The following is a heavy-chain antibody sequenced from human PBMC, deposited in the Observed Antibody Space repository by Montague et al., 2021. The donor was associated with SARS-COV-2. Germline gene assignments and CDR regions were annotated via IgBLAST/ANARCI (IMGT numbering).Heavy chain of an antibody. J-gene: IGHJ4*02. CDR3: ARVPSGSWYFEY. V-gene: IGHV3-7*01. D-gene: IGHD6-13*01. CDR1: GFSFSSYR. Sequence: SRRLSCAASGFSFSSYRMSWVRQAPGKGLEWVANIKQDGSEKYYVDSVKGRFTISRDNAKHSLYLQMSSLRAGDTAVYYCARVPSGSWYFEYWGQGTLVTVSS. CDR2: IKQDGSEK.